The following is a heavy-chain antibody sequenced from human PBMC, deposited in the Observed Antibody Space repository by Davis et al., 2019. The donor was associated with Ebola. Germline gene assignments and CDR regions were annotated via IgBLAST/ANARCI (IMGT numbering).Heavy chain of an antibody. J-gene: IGHJ4*02. CDR1: GYSFTDDG. D-gene: IGHD1-1*01. CDR3: ARDVRGITGPSEY. CDR2: ISTYNGNT. V-gene: IGHV1-18*01. Sequence: ASVNVSCKASGYSFTDDGISWVRQAPGQGLEWMGWISTYNGNTNYAQKVQGRITMTTDTSTSTAYMELRSLRSDDTARYYCARDVRGITGPSEYWGQGTLVTVSS.